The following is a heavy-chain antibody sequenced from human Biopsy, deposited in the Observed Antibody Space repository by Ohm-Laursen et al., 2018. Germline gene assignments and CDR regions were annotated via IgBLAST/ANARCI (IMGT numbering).Heavy chain of an antibody. Sequence: VKVSCKAPGGTFSNYGVNWVRQAPGQGLEWPGGNIPILGTGNYAQKFQDRVTVAADTSTSTATMELRSLRSDDTAVYYCATKLTGYFHHWGQGTLVIVSS. D-gene: IGHD3-9*01. CDR3: ATKLTGYFHH. V-gene: IGHV1-69*06. CDR1: GGTFSNYG. CDR2: NIPILGTG. J-gene: IGHJ1*01.